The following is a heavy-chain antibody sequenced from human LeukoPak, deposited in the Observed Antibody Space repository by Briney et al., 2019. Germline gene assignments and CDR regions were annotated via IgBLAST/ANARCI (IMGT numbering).Heavy chain of an antibody. J-gene: IGHJ6*03. Sequence: SVKVSCKASGGTFSSYAISWVRQAPGQGLEWMGGIIPIFGTANYAQKFQGRVTITSNDSTSTAYMELSSLRSEDTAVYYCARLRPMPTYYYYYMDVWGKGTAVTVSS. V-gene: IGHV1-69*13. D-gene: IGHD2-2*01. CDR3: ARLRPMPTYYYYYMDV. CDR2: IIPIFGTA. CDR1: GGTFSSYA.